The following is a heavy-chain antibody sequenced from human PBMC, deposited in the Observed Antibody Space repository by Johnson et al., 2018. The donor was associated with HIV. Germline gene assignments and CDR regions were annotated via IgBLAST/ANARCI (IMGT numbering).Heavy chain of an antibody. D-gene: IGHD2-8*02. CDR1: GFIFSDYY. Sequence: QVQLVESGGGLVKPGGSLRLSCAASGFIFSDYYMNWIRQAPGKGLEWVSYITGSGTTIYYADSVRGRFTISRDNAKNSLYLQMDSLRAEDTAVDYCARSPICTGGVCWRSAFDIWGQGTMVTVSS. V-gene: IGHV3-11*04. J-gene: IGHJ3*02. CDR2: ITGSGTTI. CDR3: ARSPICTGGVCWRSAFDI.